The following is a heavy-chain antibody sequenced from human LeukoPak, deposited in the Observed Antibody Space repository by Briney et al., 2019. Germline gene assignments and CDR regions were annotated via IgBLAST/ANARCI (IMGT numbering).Heavy chain of an antibody. D-gene: IGHD5-12*01. V-gene: IGHV1-69*01. Sequence: SVKVSCKASGGTFSGYAISWVRQAPGQGLEWMGGIIPIFGTANYAQKFQGRVTITADESTSTAYMELSSLRSEDTAVYYCARGINRGYDLLHYFDYWGQGTLVTVSS. CDR2: IIPIFGTA. J-gene: IGHJ4*02. CDR1: GGTFSGYA. CDR3: ARGINRGYDLLHYFDY.